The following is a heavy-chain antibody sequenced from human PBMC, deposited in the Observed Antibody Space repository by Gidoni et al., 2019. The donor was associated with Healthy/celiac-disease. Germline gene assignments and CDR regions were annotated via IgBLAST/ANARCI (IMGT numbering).Heavy chain of an antibody. Sequence: EVQLVESGGGLVQPGGSLRLSCAASGFPFSSYWMSWVRQAPGKGLEGVANIKQDGSEKYYVDSVKGRFTISRDNAKNSLYLQMNSLRAEDTAVYYCARGGYYYDSSGPIDYWGQGTLVTVSS. CDR2: IKQDGSEK. J-gene: IGHJ4*02. CDR3: ARGGYYYDSSGPIDY. V-gene: IGHV3-7*01. CDR1: GFPFSSYW. D-gene: IGHD3-22*01.